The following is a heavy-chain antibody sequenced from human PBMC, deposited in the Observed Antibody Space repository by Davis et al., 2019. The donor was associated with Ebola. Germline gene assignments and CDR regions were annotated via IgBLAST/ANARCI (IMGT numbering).Heavy chain of an antibody. V-gene: IGHV1-69*04. CDR1: GYTFTSYG. D-gene: IGHD3-22*01. CDR3: ARDEGYYYDSTRWFDP. J-gene: IGHJ5*02. Sequence: AASVTVSCKASGYTFTSYGISWVRQAPGQGLEWMGRIIPILGIANYAQKFQGRVTITADKSTSTAYMELSSLRSEDTAVYYCARDEGYYYDSTRWFDPWGQGTLVTVSS. CDR2: IIPILGIA.